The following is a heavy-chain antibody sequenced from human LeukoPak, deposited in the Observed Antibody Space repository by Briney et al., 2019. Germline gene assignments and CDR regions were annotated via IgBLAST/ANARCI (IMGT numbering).Heavy chain of an antibody. CDR2: IYTSGST. J-gene: IGHJ5*02. Sequence: SETLSLTCTVSGGSISSYYWSWIRQPAGKGLEWIGRIYTSGSTNYNPSLKSRVTMSVDTSKNQFSLKLSSVTAADTAVYYCARDVRRLVPMYDFWSGYPGNWFDPWGQGTLVTVSS. CDR1: GGSISSYY. CDR3: ARDVRRLVPMYDFWSGYPGNWFDP. D-gene: IGHD3-3*01. V-gene: IGHV4-4*07.